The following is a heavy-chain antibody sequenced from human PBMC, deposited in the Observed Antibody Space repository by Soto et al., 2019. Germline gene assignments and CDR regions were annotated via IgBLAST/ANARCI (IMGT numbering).Heavy chain of an antibody. CDR1: GYTFTTYC. CDR2: IMPIFGRA. Sequence: ASVKVSCKASGYTFTTYCIHWVRQAPGQGLEWMGIIMPIFGRASYAQKFQGRVTITGDTSTSTAYMELSSLRSEDTAVYYCARGRSYYDILTGWGSDYYYGMEVWGQGTTVTVSS. CDR3: ARGRSYYDILTGWGSDYYYGMEV. J-gene: IGHJ6*02. D-gene: IGHD3-9*01. V-gene: IGHV1-46*01.